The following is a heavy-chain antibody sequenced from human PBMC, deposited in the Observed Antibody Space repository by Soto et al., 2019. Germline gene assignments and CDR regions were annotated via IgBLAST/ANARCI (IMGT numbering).Heavy chain of an antibody. D-gene: IGHD2-21*02. CDR2: IYYSGST. Sequence: TLSLTCTVSGGSISSGGYYWSWIRQHPGKGLEWIGYIYYSGSTYYNPSLKSRVTISVDTSKNQFSLKLSSVTAADTAVYYCARDYCGGDCYSHAFDIWGQGTMVTVSS. CDR1: GGSISSGGYY. J-gene: IGHJ3*02. V-gene: IGHV4-31*03. CDR3: ARDYCGGDCYSHAFDI.